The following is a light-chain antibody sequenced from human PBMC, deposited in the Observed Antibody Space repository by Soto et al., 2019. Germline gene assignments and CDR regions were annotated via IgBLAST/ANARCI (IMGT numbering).Light chain of an antibody. J-gene: IGKJ1*01. CDR3: QQYNSYSPWT. Sequence: DIQMTQSPSTLSASLGDRVTITCRASQSISTWLAWYQQKAGKAPKLLIYKASSLESGVPSRFSGSGSGTEFTLTINSLQPDDFATYYCQQYNSYSPWTFGQGTNVEIK. CDR1: QSISTW. CDR2: KAS. V-gene: IGKV1-5*03.